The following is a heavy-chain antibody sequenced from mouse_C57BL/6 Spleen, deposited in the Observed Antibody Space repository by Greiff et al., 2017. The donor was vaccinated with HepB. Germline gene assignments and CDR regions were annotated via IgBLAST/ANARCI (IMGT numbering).Heavy chain of an antibody. J-gene: IGHJ3*01. D-gene: IGHD1-1*01. CDR3: SEGAMDYGSCPFAY. CDR1: GYSFTDYN. Sequence: EVQLQQSGPELVKPGASVKISCKASGYSFTDYNMNWVKQSNGKSLEWIGVINPNYGTTSYNQKFKGKATLTVDQSSSTAYMQLNSLTSEDSAVYYGSEGAMDYGSCPFAYWGQGTLVTVSA. CDR2: INPNYGTT. V-gene: IGHV1-39*01.